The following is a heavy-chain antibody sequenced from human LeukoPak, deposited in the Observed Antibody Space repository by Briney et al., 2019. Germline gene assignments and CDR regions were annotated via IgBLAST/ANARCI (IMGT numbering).Heavy chain of an antibody. D-gene: IGHD1-14*01. CDR1: GFSLTTNW. V-gene: IGHV3-7*01. CDR3: ANVPRSTVSY. CDR2: LNEDGTVK. J-gene: IGHJ4*02. Sequence: GGSLRLSCAASGFSLTTNWMHWVRQTPGKRLEWVAELNEDGTVKYYVDSVKGRFTISRDNAKNSLYLQMNRLRAGDTGVYFCANVPRSTVSYWGRGTLVTVSS.